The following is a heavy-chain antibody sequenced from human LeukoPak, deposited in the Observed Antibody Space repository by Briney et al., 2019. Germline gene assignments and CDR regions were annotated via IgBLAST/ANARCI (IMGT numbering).Heavy chain of an antibody. Sequence: SETLSLTCAVYGGSFSGYYWSWIRQPPGKGLEWIGEIDHSGSTNYNPSLKSRVTISVDTSKNQFSLKLSSVTAADTAVYYCARGRHYYGSGSRIGWFDPWGQGTLVTVSS. V-gene: IGHV4-34*01. CDR1: GGSFSGYY. CDR3: ARGRHYYGSGSRIGWFDP. J-gene: IGHJ5*02. CDR2: IDHSGST. D-gene: IGHD3-10*01.